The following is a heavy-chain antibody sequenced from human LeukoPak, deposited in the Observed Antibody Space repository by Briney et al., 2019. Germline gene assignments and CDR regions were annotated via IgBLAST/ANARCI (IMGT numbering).Heavy chain of an antibody. J-gene: IGHJ4*02. D-gene: IGHD5-24*01. Sequence: PGGSLRLSCAASGFTFSTYIMNWVRQTPGKGLEWVSSIGTSTSYIYYADSVKGRFTISRDNAKNSLYLQMNSLRAEDTAVYYCAREGYSPRDGYNFNFDYWGQGTLVTVSS. V-gene: IGHV3-21*01. CDR3: AREGYSPRDGYNFNFDY. CDR1: GFTFSTYI. CDR2: IGTSTSYI.